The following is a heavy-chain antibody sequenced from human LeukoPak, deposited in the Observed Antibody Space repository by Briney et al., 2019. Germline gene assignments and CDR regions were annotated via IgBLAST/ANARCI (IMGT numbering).Heavy chain of an antibody. J-gene: IGHJ3*02. CDR2: IYYSGST. Sequence: SETLSLTCTVSGGSIGSYYWSWIRQPPGKGLEWIGYIYYSGSTNYNPSLKSRVTISVDTSKNQFSLKLSSVTAADTAVYYCARLNSGSYSDAFDIWGQGTMVTVSS. V-gene: IGHV4-59*08. CDR1: GGSIGSYY. D-gene: IGHD1-26*01. CDR3: ARLNSGSYSDAFDI.